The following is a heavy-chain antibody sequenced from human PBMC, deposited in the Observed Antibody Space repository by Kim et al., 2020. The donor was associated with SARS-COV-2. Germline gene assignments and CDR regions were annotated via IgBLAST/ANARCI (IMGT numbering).Heavy chain of an antibody. CDR3: AREDEMTTIHFDY. V-gene: IGHV3-74*01. J-gene: IGHJ4*02. CDR1: GFTFSRYC. Sequence: GGSLRLSCAASGFTFSRYCMHWVRQAPGKGPEWVSLINSDGSSTNYADSVRGRFTISRDNAKNTMYLQMNSLRAEDTAVYYCAREDEMTTIHFDYWGQGTLVTVSS. CDR2: INSDGSST.